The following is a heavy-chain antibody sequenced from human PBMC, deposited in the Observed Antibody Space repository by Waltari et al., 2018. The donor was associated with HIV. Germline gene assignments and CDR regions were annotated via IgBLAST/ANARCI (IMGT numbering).Heavy chain of an antibody. Sequence: QLQLQESGPGLVKPSETLSLTCTVSGGSISSSSYYWGWIRQPPGKGLEWIGSIYYSGTTYYNPSLKSRVTISVDTSKNQCSLKLSSVTAADTAVYYCARDRWGAAAAVRHYGMDVRGQGTTVTVSS. V-gene: IGHV4-39*07. J-gene: IGHJ6*02. D-gene: IGHD6-13*01. CDR3: ARDRWGAAAAVRHYGMDV. CDR1: GGSISSSSYY. CDR2: IYYSGTT.